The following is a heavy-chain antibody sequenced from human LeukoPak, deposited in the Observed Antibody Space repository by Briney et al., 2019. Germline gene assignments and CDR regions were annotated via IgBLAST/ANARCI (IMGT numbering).Heavy chain of an antibody. D-gene: IGHD3-16*02. CDR3: ARVWGGIVPFDY. CDR1: GYTFTGYD. J-gene: IGHJ4*02. CDR2: INPNSGGT. V-gene: IGHV1-2*02. Sequence: ASVKVSCKASGYTFTGYDMHWVRQAPGQGLEWMGWINPNSGGTNYAQKFQGRVTMTRDTSISTVYMEVSRLRSDDTAVYYCARVWGGIVPFDYWGQGTLVTVSS.